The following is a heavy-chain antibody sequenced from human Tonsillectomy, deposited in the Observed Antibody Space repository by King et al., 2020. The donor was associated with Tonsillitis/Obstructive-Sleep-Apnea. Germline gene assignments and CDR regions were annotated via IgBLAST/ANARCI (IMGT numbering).Heavy chain of an antibody. CDR3: AKGGGRGAVVPNWFDP. CDR1: GFTFDDYA. J-gene: IGHJ5*02. D-gene: IGHD4-23*01. V-gene: IGHV3-9*01. Sequence: VQLVESGGGLVQPGRSLRLSCAASGFTFDDYAMHWVRQAPGKGLEWVSGISWNSGSIGYADSVKGRFTISRDNAKNSLYLQMNSLRAEDTALYYCAKGGGRGAVVPNWFDPWGQGTLVTVSS. CDR2: ISWNSGSI.